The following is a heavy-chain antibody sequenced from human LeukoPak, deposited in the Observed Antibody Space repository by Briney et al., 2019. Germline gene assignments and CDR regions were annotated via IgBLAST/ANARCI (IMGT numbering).Heavy chain of an antibody. CDR1: GGSISSSSYY. V-gene: IGHV4-39*01. CDR3: ARHPAYYDFWSGSLPTGWFDP. D-gene: IGHD3-3*01. J-gene: IGHJ5*02. CDR2: IYYSGST. Sequence: SETLSLTCTVSGGSISSSSYYWGWIRQPPGKGLEWIGSIYYSGSTYYNPSLKSRVTISVDTSKNQFSLKLSSVTAADTAVYYCARHPAYYDFWSGSLPTGWFDPWGQGTLVTVSS.